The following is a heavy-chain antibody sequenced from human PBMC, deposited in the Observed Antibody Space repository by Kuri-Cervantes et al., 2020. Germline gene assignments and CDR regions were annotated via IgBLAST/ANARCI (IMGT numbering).Heavy chain of an antibody. CDR3: ARDGYSSSWYFDY. CDR1: GFTFSSYA. V-gene: IGHV3-23*01. D-gene: IGHD6-13*01. CDR2: ISGSGGST. J-gene: IGHJ4*02. Sequence: GESLKISCAASGFTFSSYAMTWVRQAPGKGLEWVSEISGSGGSTYYADSVKGRFTISRDNAKNSLYLQMNSLRAEDTAVYYCARDGYSSSWYFDYWGQGTLVTVSS.